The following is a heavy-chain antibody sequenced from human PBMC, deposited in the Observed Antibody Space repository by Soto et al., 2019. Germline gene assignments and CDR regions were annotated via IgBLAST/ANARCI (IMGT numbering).Heavy chain of an antibody. D-gene: IGHD3-10*01. V-gene: IGHV4-59*08. J-gene: IGHJ3*01. CDR3: ARRWGGTFDF. CDR2: IYYSGST. Sequence: QVQLQESGPGLVKPSETLSLTCTVSGGSISSYYWSWIRQPPGKGLEWIGYIYYSGSTNYNPSLNRRLTISVNTSKNQFTLKLNSVSAADTAVYYCARRWGGTFDFWGRGTMVTVSS. CDR1: GGSISSYY.